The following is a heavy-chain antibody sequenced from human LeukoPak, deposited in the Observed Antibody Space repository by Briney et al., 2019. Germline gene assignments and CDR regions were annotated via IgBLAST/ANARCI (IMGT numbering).Heavy chain of an antibody. CDR3: ARVHEDRGSFYSH. D-gene: IGHD1-26*01. V-gene: IGHV1-2*02. J-gene: IGHJ4*02. CDR1: GFTFSSYG. CDR2: INPNSGGT. Sequence: PGGSLRLSCAASGFTFSSYGMHWVRQAPGQGLEWMGWINPNSGGTNYAQKFQGRVTMTRDTSISTAYMELSRLTSDDTAVYYCARVHEDRGSFYSHWGQGTLVTVSS.